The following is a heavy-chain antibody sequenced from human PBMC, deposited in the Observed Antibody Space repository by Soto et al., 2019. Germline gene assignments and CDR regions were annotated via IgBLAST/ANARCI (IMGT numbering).Heavy chain of an antibody. D-gene: IGHD6-13*01. CDR2: IWYDGSNK. V-gene: IGHV3-33*01. CDR3: ARKGRGSAYYSSSWRPTHKYYYCGMDV. CDR1: GFTFRSYG. J-gene: IGHJ6*02. Sequence: LRLSCAASGFTFRSYGMHWVRQAPGKGLEWVAVIWYDGSNKYYADSVKGRFTISRDNSKNTLYLQMNSLRAEDTAVYYCARKGRGSAYYSSSWRPTHKYYYCGMDVWGQGTTVTVSS.